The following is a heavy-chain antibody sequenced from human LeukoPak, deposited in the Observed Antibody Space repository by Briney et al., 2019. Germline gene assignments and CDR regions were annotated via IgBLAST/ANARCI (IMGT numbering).Heavy chain of an antibody. CDR1: GFTFSSYA. V-gene: IGHV3-30-3*01. J-gene: IGHJ4*02. D-gene: IGHD1-26*01. CDR3: ARDFLDSGFDY. CDR2: ISYDGSNK. Sequence: GGSLRLSCAASGFTFSSYAMHWVRQAPGKGLEWVAVISYDGSNKYYADSVKGRFTISRDNSKNTLYLQMNSLGAEDTAVYYCARDFLDSGFDYWGQATLVTVSS.